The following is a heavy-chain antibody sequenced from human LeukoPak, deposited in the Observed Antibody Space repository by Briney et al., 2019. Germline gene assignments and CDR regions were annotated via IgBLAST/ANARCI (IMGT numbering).Heavy chain of an antibody. CDR1: GGSISSGVYY. CDR3: ARNGMIKAALDY. Sequence: SETLSLTCTVSGGSISSGVYYWSWIRQHPGKGLEWIGYIYYSGSTYYNPSLKSRVTISVDTSKNQFSLKLSSVTAADTAVYYCARNGMIKAALDYWGQGTLVTVSS. CDR2: IYYSGST. D-gene: IGHD3-22*01. V-gene: IGHV4-31*03. J-gene: IGHJ4*02.